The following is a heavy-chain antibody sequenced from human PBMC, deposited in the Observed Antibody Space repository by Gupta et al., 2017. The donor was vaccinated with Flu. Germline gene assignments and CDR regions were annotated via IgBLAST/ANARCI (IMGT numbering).Heavy chain of an antibody. V-gene: IGHV3-21*01. J-gene: IGHJ5*02. CDR1: GFTFSSYS. CDR3: ASREGSSTGNWFDP. Sequence: EVQLVESGGSLVKPGGSLRLSCVVSGFTFSSYSMNWVRQAPGKGLEWVSSISSSSSYIYYADSVKGRFTISRDNAKNSLYLQMNSLRAEDTAVYYCASREGSSTGNWFDPWGQGTLVTVSS. CDR2: ISSSSSYI. D-gene: IGHD2-2*01.